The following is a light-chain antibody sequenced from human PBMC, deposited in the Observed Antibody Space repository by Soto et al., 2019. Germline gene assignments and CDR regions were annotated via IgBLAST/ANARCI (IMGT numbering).Light chain of an antibody. CDR3: QQRSNWPGYT. J-gene: IGKJ2*01. V-gene: IGKV3-11*01. CDR1: QSVRSY. Sequence: EIVLTQSPATLSLSPGERATLSCRASQSVRSYLAWYQQKPGQAPRLLIYDASNRATGIPARFSGSGSGTDLTLTISSLEPEDFAVYYCQQRSNWPGYTFGQGTKLEIK. CDR2: DAS.